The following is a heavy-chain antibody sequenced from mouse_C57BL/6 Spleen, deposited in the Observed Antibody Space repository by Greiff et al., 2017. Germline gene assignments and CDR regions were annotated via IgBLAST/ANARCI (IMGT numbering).Heavy chain of an antibody. CDR2: IYPGSGGT. Sequence: VQLQQSGAELVRPGTSVKVSCKASGYAFTNYLIEWVKQRPGQGLEWIGVIYPGSGGTNYNGKFKGKATLTADKSSSTAYMQLSSLTSEDSAVYFCARSIYYDYAAAMDYWGQGTSVTVSS. V-gene: IGHV1-54*01. J-gene: IGHJ4*01. CDR1: GYAFTNYL. CDR3: ARSIYYDYAAAMDY. D-gene: IGHD2-4*01.